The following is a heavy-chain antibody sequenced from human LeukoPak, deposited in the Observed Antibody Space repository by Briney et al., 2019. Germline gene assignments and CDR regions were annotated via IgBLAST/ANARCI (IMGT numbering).Heavy chain of an antibody. CDR3: ARSSRRWLQLSGMDV. Sequence: PGGSLRLSCAASGFTVSSNYMNWVRQAPGKGLEWVSSISSSSSYIYYADSVKGRFTISRDNAKNSLYLQMNSLRAEDTAVYYCARSSRRWLQLSGMDVWGQGTTVTVSS. J-gene: IGHJ6*02. CDR1: GFTVSSNY. D-gene: IGHD5-24*01. V-gene: IGHV3-21*01. CDR2: ISSSSSYI.